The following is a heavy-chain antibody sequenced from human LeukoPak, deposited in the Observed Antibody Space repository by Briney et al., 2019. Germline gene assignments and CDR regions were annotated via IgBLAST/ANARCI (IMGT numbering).Heavy chain of an antibody. Sequence: KPSETLSLTCAVYGASFSGYYWSWIRQPPGKGLEWIGEINHSGSTNYNPSLKSRVAISVDTSKNQFSLKLSSVTAADTAVYYCARNSDYDFWSGYRSYWYFDLWGRGTLVTVSS. V-gene: IGHV4-34*01. CDR2: INHSGST. D-gene: IGHD3-3*01. J-gene: IGHJ2*01. CDR3: ARNSDYDFWSGYRSYWYFDL. CDR1: GASFSGYY.